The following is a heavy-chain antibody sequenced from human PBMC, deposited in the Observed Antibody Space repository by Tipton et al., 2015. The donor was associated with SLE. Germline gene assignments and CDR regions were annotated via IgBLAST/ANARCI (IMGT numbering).Heavy chain of an antibody. CDR1: GGSISSSSYY. CDR2: IYYSGST. Sequence: LRLSCTVSGGSISSSSYYWGWIRQPPGKGLEWIGSIYYSGSTYYNPSLKSRVTISVDTSKNQFSLKLSSVTAADTAVYYCARTGAGGSKTDWFDPWGQGTLVTVSS. J-gene: IGHJ5*02. V-gene: IGHV4-39*01. D-gene: IGHD2-8*02. CDR3: ARTGAGGSKTDWFDP.